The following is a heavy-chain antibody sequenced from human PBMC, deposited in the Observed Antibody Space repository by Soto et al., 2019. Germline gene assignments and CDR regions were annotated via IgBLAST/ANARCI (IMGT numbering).Heavy chain of an antibody. D-gene: IGHD1-26*01. J-gene: IGHJ4*02. CDR3: ARGRGGSYHNFDY. CDR2: INHSGST. V-gene: IGHV4-34*01. CDR1: GGSFSGYY. Sequence: SETLSLTCAVYGGSFSGYYWSWIRQPPGKGLEWIGEINHSGSTNYNPSLKSRVTISVDTSKNQFSLKLSSVTAADTAVYYCARGRGGSYHNFDYWGQGTMVTVYS.